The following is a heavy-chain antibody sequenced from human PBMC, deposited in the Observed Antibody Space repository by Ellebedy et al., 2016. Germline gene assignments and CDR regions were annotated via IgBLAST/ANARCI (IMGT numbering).Heavy chain of an antibody. CDR1: GGSFSGYY. V-gene: IGHV4-34*01. CDR2: INHSGST. D-gene: IGHD3-10*01. Sequence: GSLRLXXAVYGGSFSGYYWSWIRQPPGKGLEWIGEINHSGSTNYNPSLKSRVTISVDTSKNQFSLKLSSVTAADTAVYYCARGDYYGSGSPNPPFDYWGQGTLVTVSS. CDR3: ARGDYYGSGSPNPPFDY. J-gene: IGHJ4*02.